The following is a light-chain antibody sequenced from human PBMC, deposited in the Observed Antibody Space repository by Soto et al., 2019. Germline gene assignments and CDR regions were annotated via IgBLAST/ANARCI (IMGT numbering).Light chain of an antibody. CDR3: CSNEVKSTLLYV. J-gene: IGLJ1*01. V-gene: IGLV2-23*01. Sequence: QSVLTQPASVSGSPGQSITISCTGTSSDVGSYNLVSWYQHHPGKAPELIIYEVSKRPSGVSDRFSGSKSGNTASLTISGLQAEDEADYYSCSNEVKSTLLYVLGTGTKV. CDR2: EVS. CDR1: SSDVGSYNL.